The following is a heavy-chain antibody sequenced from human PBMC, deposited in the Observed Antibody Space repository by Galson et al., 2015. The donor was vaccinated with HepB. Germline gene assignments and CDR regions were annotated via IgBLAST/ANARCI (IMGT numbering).Heavy chain of an antibody. J-gene: IGHJ6*02. V-gene: IGHV3-7*03. Sequence: LRLSCAASGFTFSSYWMSWVRQAPGKGLEWVANIKQDGSEKYYVDSVKGRFTISRDNAKNSLYLQMNSLRAEDTAVYYCAGQSSSGWYPYYYYGMDVWGQGTTVTVSS. CDR3: AGQSSSGWYPYYYYGMDV. CDR2: IKQDGSEK. CDR1: GFTFSSYW. D-gene: IGHD6-19*01.